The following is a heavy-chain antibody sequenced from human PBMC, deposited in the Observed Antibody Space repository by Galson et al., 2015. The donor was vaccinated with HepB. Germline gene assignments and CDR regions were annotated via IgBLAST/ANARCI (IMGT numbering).Heavy chain of an antibody. J-gene: IGHJ4*02. CDR3: TRAVREPDSGYFDS. V-gene: IGHV3-30-3*01. D-gene: IGHD1-14*01. Sequence: SLRLSCAASGIAFSRSDMHWVRQAPGRGLEWVAIISYDGGKKYYAKSVQGRFTMSRDNSKSTLFLLMNNMRSEDTAMYYCTRAVREPDSGYFDSWGQGALVTVSS. CDR2: ISYDGGKK. CDR1: GIAFSRSD.